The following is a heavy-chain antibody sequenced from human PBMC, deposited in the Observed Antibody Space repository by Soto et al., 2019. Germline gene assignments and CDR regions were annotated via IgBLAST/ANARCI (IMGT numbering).Heavy chain of an antibody. CDR3: ARDSSSCFNWFDP. CDR2: INHSGRT. CDR1: GGSFSGYY. V-gene: IGHV4-34*01. D-gene: IGHD6-13*01. Sequence: QVQLQQWGAGLLKPSETLSLTCAVYGGSFSGYYWSWIRQPPGKGLEWIGEINHSGRTNYSPSLKSRVTISVDPSKNQFSLKLSSVTAADTAVYYCARDSSSCFNWFDPWGQGTLVTVSS. J-gene: IGHJ5*02.